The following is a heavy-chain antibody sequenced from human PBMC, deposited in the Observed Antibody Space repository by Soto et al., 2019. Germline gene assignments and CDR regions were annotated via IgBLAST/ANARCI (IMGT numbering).Heavy chain of an antibody. CDR1: GASISSRTYY. Sequence: QLQLQESGPGLVKASETLSLTCTVSGASISSRTYYWGWIRQPPGKGLEWIGNIYYTGSTYYNPSLERRVTISVDTSKNQFSLKRSSVTAADTAVYYCARHASRLLTVTGGDYWGQGTLVTVSS. CDR2: IYYTGST. J-gene: IGHJ4*02. D-gene: IGHD6-19*01. CDR3: ARHASRLLTVTGGDY. V-gene: IGHV4-39*01.